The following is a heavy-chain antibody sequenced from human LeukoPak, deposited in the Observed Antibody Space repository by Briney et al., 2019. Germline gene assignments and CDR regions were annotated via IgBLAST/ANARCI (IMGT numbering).Heavy chain of an antibody. CDR3: AKGSSGYFADL. Sequence: GGSLRLSCAASGFTFNNYGLIWVRQAPGKGLEWVAAISNDGGGTMYAAFVEGRFTISRDNSKNTLFLQMNSLRAEDTALYYCAKGSSGYFADLWGQGTLFTVSS. V-gene: IGHV3-23*01. J-gene: IGHJ5*02. CDR1: GFTFNNYG. D-gene: IGHD3-22*01. CDR2: ISNDGGGT.